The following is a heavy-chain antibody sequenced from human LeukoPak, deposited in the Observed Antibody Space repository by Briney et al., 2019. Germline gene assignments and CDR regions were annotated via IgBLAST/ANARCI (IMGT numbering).Heavy chain of an antibody. Sequence: GESLRLSCAASGFTFSSFWMHWVRQAPGKGLLWVSRINSDGTSTTYADSVKGRFTISRDNAENTVYLQMNSLRAEDTAVYYCARGRYYAMDVWGQGTTVTVSS. CDR2: INSDGTST. CDR3: ARGRYYAMDV. J-gene: IGHJ6*02. V-gene: IGHV3-74*01. CDR1: GFTFSSFW.